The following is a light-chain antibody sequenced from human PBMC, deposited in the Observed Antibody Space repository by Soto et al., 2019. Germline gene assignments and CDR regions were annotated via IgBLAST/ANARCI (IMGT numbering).Light chain of an antibody. J-gene: IGKJ4*01. CDR2: GAS. Sequence: VLTQAPDTLSVSPGERATLSCRASQAINNNVAWYQLKDGQVPRLLIYGASTRAADVPARFSGGGSGTEFTLTISSLQSEDFAVYYCQQRGSWPPLTFGGGTKVDIK. V-gene: IGKV3-15*01. CDR3: QQRGSWPPLT. CDR1: QAINNN.